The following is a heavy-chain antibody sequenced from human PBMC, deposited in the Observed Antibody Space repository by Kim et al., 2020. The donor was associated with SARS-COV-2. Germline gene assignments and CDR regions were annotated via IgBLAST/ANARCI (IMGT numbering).Heavy chain of an antibody. Sequence: ASVKVSCKASGYTLTSYHMHWVRQAPGQGLEWMGIINRSGGSTSYAQKFQGRVTMTRDTSTSTVYMELSSLRSEDTAVYYCARVKNYYDSSGLVVDAFDMWGQGTMVTVSS. CDR3: ARVKNYYDSSGLVVDAFDM. D-gene: IGHD3-22*01. CDR2: INRSGGST. CDR1: GYTLTSYH. J-gene: IGHJ3*02. V-gene: IGHV1-46*01.